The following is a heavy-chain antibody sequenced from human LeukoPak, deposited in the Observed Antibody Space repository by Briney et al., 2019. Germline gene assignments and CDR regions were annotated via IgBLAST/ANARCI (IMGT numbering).Heavy chain of an antibody. Sequence: GGSLTLSCAASGFTFSNYGMHRVRQAPGKGLEWVAVISYDGSNKYYADSVKGRFTISRDNSKNTLYLQMNSLRAEDTAVYYCAKNSYGYVDAFDTWGQGTMVTVSS. V-gene: IGHV3-30*18. CDR1: GFTFSNYG. D-gene: IGHD5-18*01. CDR3: AKNSYGYVDAFDT. CDR2: ISYDGSNK. J-gene: IGHJ3*02.